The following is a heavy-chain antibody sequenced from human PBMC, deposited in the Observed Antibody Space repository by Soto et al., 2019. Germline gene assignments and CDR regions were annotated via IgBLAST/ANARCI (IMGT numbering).Heavy chain of an antibody. D-gene: IGHD3-10*01. CDR3: ASLLITMVRGVIPYDGWLEH. CDR1: GYIFITYC. CDR2: IYPADSET. J-gene: IGHJ5*02. V-gene: IGHV5-51*01. Sequence: GDALNICCKVSGYIFITYCSFCVRQMPGKFLEWMAMIYPADSETRYSPSFQGHVTISADKSISTAYLQWSSLKASDTAIYYCASLLITMVRGVIPYDGWLEHWGPGNMVNVSS.